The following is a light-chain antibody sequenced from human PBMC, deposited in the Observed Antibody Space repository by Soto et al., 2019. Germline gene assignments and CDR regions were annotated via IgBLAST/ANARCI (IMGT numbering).Light chain of an antibody. CDR2: SNN. Sequence: QSVLTQPPSASGTPGQRVTIPCSGSSSNIGSNTVNWYQQLPGTAPKLLIYSNNQRPSGVPDRFSGSKSGTSASLAISGLQSEDEADYYCAAWGASLNGWVFGGGTMLTVL. CDR1: SSNIGSNT. CDR3: AAWGASLNGWV. J-gene: IGLJ3*02. V-gene: IGLV1-44*01.